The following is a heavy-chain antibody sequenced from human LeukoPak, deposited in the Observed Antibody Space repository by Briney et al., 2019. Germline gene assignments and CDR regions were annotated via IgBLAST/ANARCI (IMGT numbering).Heavy chain of an antibody. Sequence: GGSLRLSCAASGFTFSSYAMHWVRQAPGKGLEWVAVISYDGSNKYYADSVKGRFTISRDNSKNTLYLQMNSLRAEDTGIYYCAKGGHYSFFDYWGQGTLVTVSS. CDR3: AKGGHYSFFDY. CDR1: GFTFSSYA. CDR2: ISYDGSNK. D-gene: IGHD4-11*01. V-gene: IGHV3-30-3*01. J-gene: IGHJ4*02.